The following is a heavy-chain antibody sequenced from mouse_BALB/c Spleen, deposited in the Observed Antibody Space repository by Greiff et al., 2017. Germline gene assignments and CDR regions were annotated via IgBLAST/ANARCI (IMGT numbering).Heavy chain of an antibody. V-gene: IGHV1-69*02. Sequence: VQLQQPGAELVKPGAPVKLSCKASGYTFTSYWMNWVKQRPGRGLEWIGRIDPSDSETHYNQKFKDKATLTVDKSSSTAYIQLSSLTSEDSAVYYCASLYDGYYEGFAYWGQGTLVTVSA. CDR2: IDPSDSET. CDR1: GYTFTSYW. D-gene: IGHD2-3*01. CDR3: ASLYDGYYEGFAY. J-gene: IGHJ3*01.